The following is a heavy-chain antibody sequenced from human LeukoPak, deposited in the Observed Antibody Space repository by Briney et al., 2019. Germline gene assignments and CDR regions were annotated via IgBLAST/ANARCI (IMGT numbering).Heavy chain of an antibody. CDR3: ARPRYCSSTSCYWGYYGMDV. D-gene: IGHD2-2*01. CDR1: GGTFSSYA. Sequence: SVKVSCKASGGTFSSYASSWVRQAPGQGLEWMGGSIPIFGTANYAQKFQGRVTITADESTSTAYMELSSLRSEDTAVYYCARPRYCSSTSCYWGYYGMDVWGKGTTVTVSS. CDR2: SIPIFGTA. J-gene: IGHJ6*04. V-gene: IGHV1-69*13.